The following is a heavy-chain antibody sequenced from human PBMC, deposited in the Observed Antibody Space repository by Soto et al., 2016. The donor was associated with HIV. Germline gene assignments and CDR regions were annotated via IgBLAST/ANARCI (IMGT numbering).Heavy chain of an antibody. CDR2: INSDGSST. V-gene: IGHV3-74*01. Sequence: EVQLVESGGGLVQPGGSLRLSCAASGFTFSSYWMHWVRQAPGKGLVWVSRINSDGSSTSYADSVKGRFTISRDNAKNTLYLQMNSLRAEDTAVYYCARAARRDGYNPYYYYYGMDVWGQGTTVTVSS. CDR3: ARAARRDGYNPYYYYYGMDV. CDR1: GFTFSSYW. D-gene: IGHD5-12*01. J-gene: IGHJ6*02.